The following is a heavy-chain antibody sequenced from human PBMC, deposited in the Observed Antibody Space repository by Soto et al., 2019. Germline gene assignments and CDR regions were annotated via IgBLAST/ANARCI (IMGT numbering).Heavy chain of an antibody. CDR2: ISGSGGST. J-gene: IGHJ3*02. D-gene: IGHD1-7*01. CDR1: GFTFSSYA. CDR3: AKDKLELPSLSDI. Sequence: GGSLRLSCAASGFTFSSYAMSWVRQAPRKGLEWVSAISGSGGSTYYADSVKGRFTISRDNSKNTLYLQMNSLRAEDTAVYYCAKDKLELPSLSDIWGQGTMVTVSS. V-gene: IGHV3-23*01.